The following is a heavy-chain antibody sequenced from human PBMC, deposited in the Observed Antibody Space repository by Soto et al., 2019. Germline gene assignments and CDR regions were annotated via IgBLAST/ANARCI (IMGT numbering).Heavy chain of an antibody. CDR3: VSHRIRTPGVGY. CDR2: ISGSGDTI. D-gene: IGHD1-1*01. CDR1: GFTFSDYY. V-gene: IGHV3-11*01. J-gene: IGHJ4*02. Sequence: QVQLVESGGGLVKPEGSLRLSCAASGFTFSDYYMSWIRQAPGKGLEWVSYISGSGDTIYYTDSVKGRFTISRDNTKNELYLQVNILRAEDSVVYFRVSHRIRTPGVGYWGQGTLVTVSS.